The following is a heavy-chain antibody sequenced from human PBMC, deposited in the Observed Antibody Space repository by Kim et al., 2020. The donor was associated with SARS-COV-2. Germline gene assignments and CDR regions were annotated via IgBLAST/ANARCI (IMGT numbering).Heavy chain of an antibody. CDR3: ARGPKRGVVRGVNPPPTTN. CDR2: INHSGST. D-gene: IGHD3-10*01. V-gene: IGHV4-34*01. CDR1: GGSFSGYY. J-gene: IGHJ4*02. Sequence: SETLSLTCAVYGGSFSGYYWSWIRQPPGKGLEWIGEINHSGSTNYNPSLKSRVTISVDTSKNQFSLKLSSVTAADTAVYYCARGPKRGVVRGVNPPPTTNWGQGTLVTVSS.